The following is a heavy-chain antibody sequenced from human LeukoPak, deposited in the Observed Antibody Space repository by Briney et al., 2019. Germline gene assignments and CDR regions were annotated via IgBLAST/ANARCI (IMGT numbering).Heavy chain of an antibody. CDR3: ARTPIVGAPDY. Sequence: PSETLSLTCTVSGGSISSGGYYWSWIRQPPGKGLEWIGYIYHSGSTYYNPSLKSRVTISVDRSKNQFSLKLSSVTAADTAVYYCARTPIVGAPDYWGQGTLVTVSS. CDR2: IYHSGST. D-gene: IGHD1-26*01. J-gene: IGHJ4*02. V-gene: IGHV4-30-2*01. CDR1: GGSISSGGYY.